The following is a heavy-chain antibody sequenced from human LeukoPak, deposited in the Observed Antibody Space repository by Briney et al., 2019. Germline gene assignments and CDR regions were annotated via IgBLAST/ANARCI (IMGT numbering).Heavy chain of an antibody. Sequence: ASETLSLTCAVYGGSFSGYFCSWIRQPPGKEPEWIGEVTHSGSTSYNPSLKSRVTISLDTSKNRFSLRLSSVTATDTAVYYCARHSGDVWELPYSWGQGTLVTVSS. CDR2: VTHSGST. V-gene: IGHV4-34*01. CDR3: ARHSGDVWELPYS. J-gene: IGHJ4*02. CDR1: GGSFSGYF. D-gene: IGHD3-16*01.